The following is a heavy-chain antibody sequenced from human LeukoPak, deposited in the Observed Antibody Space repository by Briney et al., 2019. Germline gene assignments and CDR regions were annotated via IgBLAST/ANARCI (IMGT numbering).Heavy chain of an antibody. Sequence: VASVKVSCKASGYTFTGYYMHWVRQAPGQGLEWMGWINAGNGNTKYSQEFQGRVTITRDTSASTAYMELSSLRSEDMGVYYCARGGASYYYYYMDVWGKGTTVTVSS. D-gene: IGHD4/OR15-4a*01. J-gene: IGHJ6*03. CDR3: ARGGASYYYYYMDV. CDR1: GYTFTGYY. V-gene: IGHV1-3*03. CDR2: INAGNGNT.